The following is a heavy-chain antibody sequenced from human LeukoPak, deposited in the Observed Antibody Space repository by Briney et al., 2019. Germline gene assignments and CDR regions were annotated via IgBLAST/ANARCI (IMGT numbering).Heavy chain of an antibody. D-gene: IGHD2-21*02. CDR1: GFTFSSYE. Sequence: GGSLRLSCAASGFTFSSYEMNWVRQAPGKGLEWVSYISSSGSTIYYADSVKGRFTISRDNSKNTLYLQMNSLRAEDTAVYYCAKGACGGDCYSRVADYWGQGTLVTVSS. V-gene: IGHV3-48*03. CDR3: AKGACGGDCYSRVADY. CDR2: ISSSGSTI. J-gene: IGHJ4*02.